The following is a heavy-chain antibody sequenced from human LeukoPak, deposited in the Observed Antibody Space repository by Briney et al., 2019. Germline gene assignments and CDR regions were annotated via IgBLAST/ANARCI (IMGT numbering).Heavy chain of an antibody. CDR3: ARRGSGNGGTYAGVDV. Sequence: PSGTLSLTCTVAGGSISSSFHYWDWIRQAPGKGLEWMGSLLYTGNTWYNPSLKSRITMSVDTSKNQFSLRLSSVNAADTALYYCARRGSGNGGTYAGVDVWGQGTSVTVSS. D-gene: IGHD2-15*01. V-gene: IGHV4-39*01. CDR2: LLYTGNT. J-gene: IGHJ6*02. CDR1: GGSISSSFHY.